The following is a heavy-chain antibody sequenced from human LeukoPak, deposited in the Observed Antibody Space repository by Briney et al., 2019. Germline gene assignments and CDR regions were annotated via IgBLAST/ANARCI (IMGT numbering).Heavy chain of an antibody. J-gene: IGHJ6*02. CDR3: AKILFGDYADMDV. V-gene: IGHV3-23*01. CDR2: IIDSGGST. Sequence: GGSLRLSCAASGFPFSSYAMSWVRQAPGKGLEWVSAIIDSGGSTYYADSVKGRFTISGDNSKNTLYLQMNTLRAEDTAVYYCAKILFGDYADMDVWGQGTTVTVSS. D-gene: IGHD3-10*01. CDR1: GFPFSSYA.